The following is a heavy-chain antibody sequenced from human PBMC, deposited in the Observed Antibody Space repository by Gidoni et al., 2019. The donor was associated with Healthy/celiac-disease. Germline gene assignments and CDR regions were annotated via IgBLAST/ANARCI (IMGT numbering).Heavy chain of an antibody. J-gene: IGHJ4*02. CDR3: AKDWPHDYGGGIDY. CDR2: ISYDGSNK. V-gene: IGHV3-30*18. Sequence: QVQLVESGGGVVQPGRSLRLSCAGSGFTFSSYGMHWVRQAPGKGLEWVAVISYDGSNKYYADSVKGRFTISRDNSKNTLYLQMNSLRAEDTAVYYCAKDWPHDYGGGIDYWGQGTLVTVSS. D-gene: IGHD4-17*01. CDR1: GFTFSSYG.